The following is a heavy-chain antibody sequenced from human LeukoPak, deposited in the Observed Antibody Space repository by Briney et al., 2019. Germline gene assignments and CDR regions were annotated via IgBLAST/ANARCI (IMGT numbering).Heavy chain of an antibody. J-gene: IGHJ6*02. D-gene: IGHD4-23*01. CDR1: GGTFSSYA. V-gene: IGHV1-69*13. CDR3: ARGGGPPVHYYYGMDV. Sequence: ASVKVSCKASGGTFSSYAISWVRQAPGQGLEWMGGIIPIFGTANYAQKFQGRVTITADESTSTAYMELSSLRSEDTAVYYRARGGGPPVHYYYGMDVWGQGTTVTVSS. CDR2: IIPIFGTA.